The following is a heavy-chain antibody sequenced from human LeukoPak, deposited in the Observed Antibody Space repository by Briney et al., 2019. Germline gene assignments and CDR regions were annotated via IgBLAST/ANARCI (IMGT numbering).Heavy chain of an antibody. CDR2: IYYSGST. V-gene: IGHV4-59*01. Sequence: PSETLSLTCTVSGYSISSGYYWSWIRQPPGKGLEWIGYIYYSGSTNYNPSLKSRVTISVDTSKNQFSLKLSSVTAADTAVYYCARDYQKNAFDIWGQGTMVTVSS. CDR1: GYSISSGYY. CDR3: ARDYQKNAFDI. J-gene: IGHJ3*02. D-gene: IGHD2-2*01.